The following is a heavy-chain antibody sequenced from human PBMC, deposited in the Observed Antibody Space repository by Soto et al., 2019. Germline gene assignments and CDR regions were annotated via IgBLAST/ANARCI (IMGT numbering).Heavy chain of an antibody. CDR1: GDAFTGYY. Sequence: ASVKFSCKASGDAFTGYYIHWVRQAPGQGLEWMGWINPNSGGTNYAQKFQGRVTMTRDTSISTAYMELTRLRSDDTAMYYCAKAGTVAYPGVGLDGWGQGTTVPVSS. CDR3: AKAGTVAYPGVGLDG. CDR2: INPNSGGT. V-gene: IGHV1-2*02. D-gene: IGHD3-16*01. J-gene: IGHJ6*02.